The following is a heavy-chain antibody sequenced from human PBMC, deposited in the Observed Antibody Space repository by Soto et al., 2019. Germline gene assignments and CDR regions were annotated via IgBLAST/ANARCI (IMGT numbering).Heavy chain of an antibody. CDR3: ARVARYCSSTSCKKYPAGSSSSPDY. CDR1: GGSFSGYY. D-gene: IGHD2-2*01. J-gene: IGHJ4*02. V-gene: IGHV4-34*01. Sequence: QVQLQQWGAGLLKPSETLSLTCAVYGGSFSGYYWSWIRQPPGKGLEWIGEINHSGSTNYNPSLKSRVTISVDTSKNQFSLKLSSVTAADTAVYYCARVARYCSSTSCKKYPAGSSSSPDYWGQGTLVTVSS. CDR2: INHSGST.